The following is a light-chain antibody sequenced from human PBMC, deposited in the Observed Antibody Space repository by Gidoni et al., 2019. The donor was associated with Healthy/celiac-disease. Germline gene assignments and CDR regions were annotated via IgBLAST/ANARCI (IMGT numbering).Light chain of an antibody. Sequence: QSALTQTASVSGSPGQSITISCTGTSSDVGGYNYVSWYQQHPGNAPKLMIYEVSTRPSGVSNRFSGSKSGNTASLTISGLQAEDEADYYCSSYTSSSTSVVFGGGTKLTVL. CDR1: SSDVGGYNY. V-gene: IGLV2-14*01. CDR3: SSYTSSSTSVV. J-gene: IGLJ2*01. CDR2: EVS.